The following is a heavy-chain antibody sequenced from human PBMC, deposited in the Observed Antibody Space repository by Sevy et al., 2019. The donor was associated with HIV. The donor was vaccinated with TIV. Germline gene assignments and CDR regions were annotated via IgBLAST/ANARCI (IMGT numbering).Heavy chain of an antibody. Sequence: GGSLRLSCVGSGFTFRNLGVHWLRQAPGKGLEWLSVVSYDGSSKYYVDSVKGRFIVSRDNSKNTLYLQMNSLRTEDTAVYYCARGGSGDYYYYGVDVWGQGTTVTVSS. V-gene: IGHV3-30*03. CDR3: ARGGSGDYYYYGVDV. J-gene: IGHJ6*02. D-gene: IGHD3-10*01. CDR1: GFTFRNLG. CDR2: VSYDGSSK.